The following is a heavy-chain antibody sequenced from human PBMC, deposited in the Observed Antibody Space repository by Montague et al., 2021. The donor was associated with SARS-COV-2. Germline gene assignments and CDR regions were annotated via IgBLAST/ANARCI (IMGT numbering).Heavy chain of an antibody. V-gene: IGHV4-59*01. Sequence: SETLSLTCTVSGGSISSYYWSWIRQPPGKGLEWFGYIYYSGSTSYNPSLKSRVTISVNTSKNQFSLKLSSVTAADTAVYYCALGFDYWGQGTLVTVSS. J-gene: IGHJ4*02. CDR1: GGSISSYY. D-gene: IGHD7-27*01. CDR2: IYYSGST. CDR3: ALGFDY.